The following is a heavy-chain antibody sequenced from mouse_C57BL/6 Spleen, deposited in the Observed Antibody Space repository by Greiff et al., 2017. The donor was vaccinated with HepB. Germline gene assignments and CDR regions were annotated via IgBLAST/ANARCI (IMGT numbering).Heavy chain of an antibody. CDR3: ARRYGYDAMDY. D-gene: IGHD2-10*02. V-gene: IGHV1-55*01. CDR2: IYPGSGST. Sequence: QVQLKESGAELVKPGASVKMSCKASGYTFTSYWITWVKQRPGQGLEWIGDIYPGSGSTNYNEKFKSKATLTVDTSSSTAYMQLSSLTSEDSAVYYCARRYGYDAMDYWGQGTSVTVSS. CDR1: GYTFTSYW. J-gene: IGHJ4*01.